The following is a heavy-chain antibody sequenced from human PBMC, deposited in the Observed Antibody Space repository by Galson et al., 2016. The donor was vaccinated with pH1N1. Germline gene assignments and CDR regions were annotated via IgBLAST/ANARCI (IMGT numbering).Heavy chain of an antibody. CDR2: IIPMFGTT. J-gene: IGHJ3*02. CDR1: GGPFKTYT. D-gene: IGHD3-10*01. CDR3: VRDVRTYYISWTDAFVI. Sequence: SVKVSCKVSGGPFKTYTFSWVRQAPGQGLEWMARIIPMFGTTKYAQNFQDRVTITADESTGTVYMELNSLTSEDTAVYYCVRDVRTYYISWTDAFVIWGQGTMVIVSS. V-gene: IGHV1-69*13.